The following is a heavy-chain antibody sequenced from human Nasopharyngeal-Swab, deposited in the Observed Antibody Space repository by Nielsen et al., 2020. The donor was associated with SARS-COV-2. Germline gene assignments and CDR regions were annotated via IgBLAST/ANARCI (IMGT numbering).Heavy chain of an antibody. CDR1: GFSFSTFW. V-gene: IGHV3-74*01. CDR2: INTDGRRT. Sequence: GGSLRLSCAASGFSFSTFWMHWVRQVPGEGLVWVSRINTDGRRTNYADSVKGRFTISRDNAKNSLYLQMNSLRAEDTAVYYCARGPDYWGQGTLVTVSS. J-gene: IGHJ4*02. CDR3: ARGPDY.